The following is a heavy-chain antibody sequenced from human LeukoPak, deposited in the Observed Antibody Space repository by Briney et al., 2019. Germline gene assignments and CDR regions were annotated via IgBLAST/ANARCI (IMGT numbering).Heavy chain of an antibody. J-gene: IGHJ6*03. CDR3: ARDLVWFGEPRGYYNYMDV. V-gene: IGHV3-21*01. Sequence: GGSLRLSCAASRFTFSSYSMNWVRQAPGKGLEWVSSISSSGSYIYYADSVKGRFTISRDNAKNSLYLQMNSLRAEDTAVYYSARDLVWFGEPRGYYNYMDVWGKGTTVTVSS. D-gene: IGHD3-10*01. CDR1: RFTFSSYS. CDR2: ISSSGSYI.